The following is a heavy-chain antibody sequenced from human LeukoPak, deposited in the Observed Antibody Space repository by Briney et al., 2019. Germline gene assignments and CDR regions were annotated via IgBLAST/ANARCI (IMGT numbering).Heavy chain of an antibody. Sequence: ASVKVSCKVSGYTLTELCIHWVRRAPGKGLEWMGGFDPEDGETIYAQRFQGRVTMTKDTSTDTAFMELSSLRSEDTAVYYCARIPWGAYGDPRAYFDYWGQGTLVTVSS. CDR1: GYTLTELC. CDR2: FDPEDGET. CDR3: ARIPWGAYGDPRAYFDY. D-gene: IGHD4-17*01. V-gene: IGHV1-24*01. J-gene: IGHJ4*02.